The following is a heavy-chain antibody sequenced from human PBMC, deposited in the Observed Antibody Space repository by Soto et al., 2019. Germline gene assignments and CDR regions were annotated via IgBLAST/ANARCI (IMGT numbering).Heavy chain of an antibody. Sequence: SETLSLTCTVSGGSISSSNYYWGWIRQPPGKGLEWIGSMSYSGSTYYNPSLNSRVTISVGTSKNQFSLNLSSVTAADTAVYYCARHIAARPGYYYGMDVWGQGTPVTVSS. D-gene: IGHD6-6*01. V-gene: IGHV4-39*01. CDR1: GGSISSSNYY. CDR2: MSYSGST. CDR3: ARHIAARPGYYYGMDV. J-gene: IGHJ6*02.